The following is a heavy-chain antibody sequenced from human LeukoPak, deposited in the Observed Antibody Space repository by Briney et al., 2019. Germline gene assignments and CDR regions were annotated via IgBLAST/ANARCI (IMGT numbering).Heavy chain of an antibody. CDR1: GFTFSSYS. Sequence: GGSLRLSCAASGFTFSSYSMNWVRQAPGKGLEWVSYISSSSSTIYYADSVKGRFTISRDNAKNSLYLQMNSLRAEDTAVYYCASPPAHYDSSGYYYGPPIYYFDYWGQGTLVTVSS. J-gene: IGHJ4*02. V-gene: IGHV3-48*01. D-gene: IGHD3-22*01. CDR3: ASPPAHYDSSGYYYGPPIYYFDY. CDR2: ISSSSSTI.